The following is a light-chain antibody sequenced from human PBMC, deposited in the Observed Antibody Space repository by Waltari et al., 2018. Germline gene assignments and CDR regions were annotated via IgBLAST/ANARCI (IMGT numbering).Light chain of an antibody. Sequence: EIVLTQSPGTLSLSPGERATLPCRASQGVGKYLAWYQQRPGQAPRLLLYHASIRATGIPDRFSGNGFGTDFSLTISRLEPEDFAVYYCQKYDFLPATFGQGTTVEIK. CDR3: QKYDFLPAT. CDR2: HAS. J-gene: IGKJ1*01. V-gene: IGKV3-20*01. CDR1: QGVGKY.